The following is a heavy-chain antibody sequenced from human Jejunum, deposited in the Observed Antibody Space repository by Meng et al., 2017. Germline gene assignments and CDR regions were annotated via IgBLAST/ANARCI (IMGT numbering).Heavy chain of an antibody. D-gene: IGHD5-24*01. Sequence: SETLSLTCTVSGGSISSSGHYWGWIRQPPGKGLEWIGSIYHSGRTYYNPSLKGPVTISVDTSKNQFSLKLTSVTAADTAVYYCARPLRDGYTGDFDLWGRGTLVTVSS. CDR1: GGSISSSGHY. CDR2: IYHSGRT. V-gene: IGHV4-39*07. J-gene: IGHJ2*01. CDR3: ARPLRDGYTGDFDL.